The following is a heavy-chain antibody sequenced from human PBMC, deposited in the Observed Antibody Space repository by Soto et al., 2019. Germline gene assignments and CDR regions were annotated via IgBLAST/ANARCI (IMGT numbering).Heavy chain of an antibody. CDR3: ARAGTGGPIRFDP. J-gene: IGHJ5*02. V-gene: IGHV4-30-4*02. Sequence: PSETLSLTCPVSGGSISSGNYYWSWIRQPPGKGLEWIGFISYSGSTYYNVSLKSRVTISVDTSKNQFSLNLRSVTAADTAVYYCARAGTGGPIRFDPWGQGNLVTVSS. CDR1: GGSISSGNYY. CDR2: ISYSGST. D-gene: IGHD7-27*01.